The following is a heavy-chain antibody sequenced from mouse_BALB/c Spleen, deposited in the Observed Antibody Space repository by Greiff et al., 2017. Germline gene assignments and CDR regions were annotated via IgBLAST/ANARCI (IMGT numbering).Heavy chain of an antibody. D-gene: IGHD2-4*01. CDR2: ISSGGST. Sequence: EVQGVESGGGLVKPGGSLKLSCAASGFTFSSYAMSWVRQTPEKRLEWVASISSGGSTYYPDSVKGRFTISRDNARNILYLQMSSLRSEYTAMYYCARGGLYYDYDWCAYWGQGTLVTVSA. CDR3: ARGGLYYDYDWCAY. V-gene: IGHV5-6-5*01. J-gene: IGHJ3*01. CDR1: GFTFSSYA.